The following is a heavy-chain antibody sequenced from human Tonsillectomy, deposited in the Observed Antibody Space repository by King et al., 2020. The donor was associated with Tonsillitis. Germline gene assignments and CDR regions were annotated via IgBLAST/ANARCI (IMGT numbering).Heavy chain of an antibody. CDR3: AGGTGRLGETIDY. V-gene: IGHV3-33*08. Sequence: VQLVESGGGVVQPGRSLRLSCAASGFTFSSYGMHWVRQAPGKGLEWVAVIWYDGSNKYYADSVKGRFTISRDNSKNTLYLQMNSLRAEDTAVDYCAGGTGRLGETIDYWGQGTLVTVSS. J-gene: IGHJ4*02. CDR1: GFTFSSYG. CDR2: IWYDGSNK. D-gene: IGHD3-10*01.